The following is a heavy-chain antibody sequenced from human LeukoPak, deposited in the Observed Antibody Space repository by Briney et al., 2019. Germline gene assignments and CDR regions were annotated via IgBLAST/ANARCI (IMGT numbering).Heavy chain of an antibody. D-gene: IGHD3-16*02. Sequence: GASVKVSCKASGYTFTSYGISWVRQAPGQGPEWMGWISAYNGNTNYAQKLQGRVTMTTDTSTSTAYVELRSLRSDDTAVYYCARDGSYIGGVIVSGDYWGQGTLVTVSS. CDR1: GYTFTSYG. CDR2: ISAYNGNT. CDR3: ARDGSYIGGVIVSGDY. V-gene: IGHV1-18*01. J-gene: IGHJ4*02.